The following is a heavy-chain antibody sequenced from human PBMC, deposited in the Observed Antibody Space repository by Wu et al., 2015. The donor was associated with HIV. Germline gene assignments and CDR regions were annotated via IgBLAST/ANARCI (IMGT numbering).Heavy chain of an antibody. CDR2: INPSSAYA. V-gene: IGHV1-46*03. D-gene: IGHD2-21*01. CDR3: TTGGESDIPPTYYMDV. CDR1: GYAFSSYY. J-gene: IGHJ6*03. Sequence: QVQLVQSGAEVKKPGASVNISCKASGYAFSSYYIYWVRQAPGQGLEWMGIINPSSAYATYAQKFQGRITMTRDTSTSTVYMEPISLSSEDTAVYYCTTGGESDIPPTYYMDVWGKGTTVTVSS.